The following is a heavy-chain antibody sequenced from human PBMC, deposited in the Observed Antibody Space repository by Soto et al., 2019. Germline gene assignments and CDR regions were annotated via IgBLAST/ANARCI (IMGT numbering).Heavy chain of an antibody. CDR3: ARGRYCLTGRCFPNWFDS. D-gene: IGHD7-27*01. CDR2: IYKSATT. J-gene: IGHJ5*01. Sequence: SETLSLTCSVSGDSISNLDYFWAWIRQPPGQALEYIGYIYKSATTYYNPSFESRVAISVNTSKSQFSLNVTSVTAADTAVYFCARGRYCLTGRCFPNWFDSWGQGALVTVSS. CDR1: GDSISNLDYF. V-gene: IGHV4-30-4*01.